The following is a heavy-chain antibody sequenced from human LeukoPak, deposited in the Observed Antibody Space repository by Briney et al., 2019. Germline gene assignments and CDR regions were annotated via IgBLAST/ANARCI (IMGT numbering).Heavy chain of an antibody. Sequence: SETLSLTCTVSGGSFSTYYWSWIRQPPGKGLERIGYIYYSGSTNYNPSLKSRVTISVDTSKNQFSLKLSSVTAADTAVYYCARGRLLWFGEYVSAQKGKPYYFDYWGQGTLVTVSS. D-gene: IGHD3-10*01. V-gene: IGHV4-59*01. CDR2: IYYSGST. CDR1: GGSFSTYY. CDR3: ARGRLLWFGEYVSAQKGKPYYFDY. J-gene: IGHJ4*02.